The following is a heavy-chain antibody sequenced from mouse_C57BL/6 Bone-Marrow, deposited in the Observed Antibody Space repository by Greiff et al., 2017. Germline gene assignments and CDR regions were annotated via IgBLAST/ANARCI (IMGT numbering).Heavy chain of an antibody. J-gene: IGHJ3*01. CDR1: GYTFTSYW. V-gene: IGHV1-64*01. CDR2: IHPNSGST. Sequence: QVQLQQSGAELVKPGASVKLSCKASGYTFTSYWMHWVKQRPGQGLEWIGMIHPNSGSTNYNEKFKSKDTLTVDKSSSTAYMQLSSLTAEDSAVYYCARWLLRFADWGQGSLVTVSA. CDR3: ARWLLRFAD. D-gene: IGHD2-3*01.